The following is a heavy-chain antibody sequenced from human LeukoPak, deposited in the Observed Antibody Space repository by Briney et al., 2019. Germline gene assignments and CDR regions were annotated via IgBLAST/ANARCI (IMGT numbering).Heavy chain of an antibody. CDR3: ARSLPYGGPPFDY. CDR2: INHSGST. Sequence: SETLSLTCAVYGGSFSGYYWSWIRQPPGKGLEWIGEINHSGSTNYNPSLKSRVTISVDTSKNQLSLKLSSVTAADTAVYYCARSLPYGGPPFDYWGQGTLVTVSS. CDR1: GGSFSGYY. D-gene: IGHD4-23*01. V-gene: IGHV4-34*01. J-gene: IGHJ4*02.